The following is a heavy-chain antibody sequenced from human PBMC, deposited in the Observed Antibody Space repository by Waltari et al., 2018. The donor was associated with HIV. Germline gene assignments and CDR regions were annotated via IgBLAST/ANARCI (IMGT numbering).Heavy chain of an antibody. J-gene: IGHJ6*02. Sequence: QLQLQESGPGLVKPSETLSLTCTVSGCSISSSNYYWGWIRQPPGKGLVWVGILYYSGSAYYNPSLKSRVTISVDTSKNQFSLKLSSVTAADTAVYYCARHSLVHSYGMDVWGQGTTVTVSS. CDR1: GCSISSSNYY. CDR3: ARHSLVHSYGMDV. D-gene: IGHD3-10*01. CDR2: LYYSGSA. V-gene: IGHV4-39*01.